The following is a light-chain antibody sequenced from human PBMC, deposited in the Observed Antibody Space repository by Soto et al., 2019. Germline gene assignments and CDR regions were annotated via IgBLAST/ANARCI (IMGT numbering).Light chain of an antibody. CDR1: QSVLYSSNNKNY. CDR2: WAS. CDR3: QQYYSPPMT. J-gene: IGKJ5*01. V-gene: IGKV4-1*01. Sequence: DIVMTQSPDSLAVSLGERTTINCKSSQSVLYSSNNKNYLAWYQQKPGQPPKLLIYWASTRESGVPDRFSGSGSGTYFTLTISSLQAEDVAVYYCQQYYSPPMTFGQGTRLEIE.